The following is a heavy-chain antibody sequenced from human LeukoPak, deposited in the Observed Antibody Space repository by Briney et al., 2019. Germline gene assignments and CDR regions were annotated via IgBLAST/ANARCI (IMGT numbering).Heavy chain of an antibody. V-gene: IGHV4-4*07. J-gene: IGHJ4*02. D-gene: IGHD6-19*01. CDR1: GGSISSYY. CDR2: IYTSGST. Sequence: SETLSLTCTVSGGSISSYYWSWIRQPAGKGLEWIGRIYTSGSTNYNPSLKSRVTMSVDTSKNQFSLKLSSVTAADTAVYYCARLRDSGWYKSPLDYWGQGTLVSVSS. CDR3: ARLRDSGWYKSPLDY.